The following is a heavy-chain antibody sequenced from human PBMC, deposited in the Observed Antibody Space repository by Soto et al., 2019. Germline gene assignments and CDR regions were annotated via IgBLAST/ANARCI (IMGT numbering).Heavy chain of an antibody. CDR1: GFTFSSYD. J-gene: IGHJ4*02. V-gene: IGHV3-13*01. D-gene: IGHD1-26*01. Sequence: EVQLVESGGGLVQPGGSLRLSCAASGFTFSSYDMHWVRQATGKGLEWVSTFRSAGDTFYSDSVKGRFTISRENVKNSLYPQMNSLRAGDTAVYYCARAWEGGIDYWGQGTLVTVSS. CDR2: FRSAGDT. CDR3: ARAWEGGIDY.